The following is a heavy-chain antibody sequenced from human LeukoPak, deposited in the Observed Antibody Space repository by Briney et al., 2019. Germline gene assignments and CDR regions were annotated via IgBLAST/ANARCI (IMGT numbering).Heavy chain of an antibody. J-gene: IGHJ4*02. CDR3: ARPYCSSTSCASLYFDY. Sequence: GSVKVSCKASGYTFTSYYMHWVRQAPGQGLEWMGIINPSGGSTSYAQKSQGRVTMTRDTSTSTVYMELSSLRSEDTAVYYCARPYCSSTSCASLYFDYWGQGTLVTVSS. D-gene: IGHD2-2*01. CDR2: INPSGGST. V-gene: IGHV1-46*01. CDR1: GYTFTSYY.